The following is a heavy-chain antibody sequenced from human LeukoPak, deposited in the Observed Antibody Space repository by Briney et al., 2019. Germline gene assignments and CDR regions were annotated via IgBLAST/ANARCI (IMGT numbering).Heavy chain of an antibody. D-gene: IGHD4-23*01. CDR1: GFTFSSYA. J-gene: IGHJ4*02. CDR2: ISGSGGST. Sequence: GGSLRLSCAASGFTFSSYAMGWVRQAPGKGLEWGSAISGSGGSTYYADSVKGRFTISRDNSKNTLYLQMNSLRAEDTAVYYCAKDSHYGVNGDWGQGTLVTVSS. CDR3: AKDSHYGVNGD. V-gene: IGHV3-23*01.